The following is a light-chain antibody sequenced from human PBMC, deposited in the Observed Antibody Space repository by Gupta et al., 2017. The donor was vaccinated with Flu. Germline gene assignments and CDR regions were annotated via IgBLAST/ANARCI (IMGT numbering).Light chain of an antibody. CDR1: SSNLGAGFD. CDR3: QSYDSSLSGSV. Sequence: QSGLTQPPSVSGAPGQRLTISCTGSSSNLGAGFDVHWYQQPPGTAPKLLLYGNNHRPSGVPDRFSGSKSGTSASLAITGLQADDEADYYCQSYDSSLSGSVFGGGTKLTVL. CDR2: GNN. V-gene: IGLV1-40*01. J-gene: IGLJ3*02.